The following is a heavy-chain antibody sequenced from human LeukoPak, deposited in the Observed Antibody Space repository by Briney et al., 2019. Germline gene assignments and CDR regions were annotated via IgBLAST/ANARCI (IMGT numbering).Heavy chain of an antibody. J-gene: IGHJ3*02. CDR2: INHSGST. Sequence: SETLSLTCAVYGGSFSGYYWSWIRQPPGKGLEWIGEINHSGSTNYNPSLKSRVTISVDTSKNQFSLKLSSVTAADTAVYYCARGWVNSAFDIWGQGTMVTVSS. D-gene: IGHD2-21*01. CDR3: ARGWVNSAFDI. CDR1: GGSFSGYY. V-gene: IGHV4-34*01.